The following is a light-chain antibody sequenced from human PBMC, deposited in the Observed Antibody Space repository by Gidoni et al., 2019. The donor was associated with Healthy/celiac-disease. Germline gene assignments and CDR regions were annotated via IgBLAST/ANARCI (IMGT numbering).Light chain of an antibody. CDR2: AAS. CDR3: QKYNSAPRT. Sequence: DLQLPHSPSSLSASVGDRVTLTCRPSQCIINYLAWYQQKPGKVPKLLIYAASTLQSGVPSRFSGSGSGTDFTLTISSLQPEDVAIYYCQKYNSAPRTFXGXTKVXIK. CDR1: QCIINY. J-gene: IGKJ4*01. V-gene: IGKV1-27*01.